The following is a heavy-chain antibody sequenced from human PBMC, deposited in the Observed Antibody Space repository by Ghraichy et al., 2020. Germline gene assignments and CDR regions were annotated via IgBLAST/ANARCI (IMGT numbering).Heavy chain of an antibody. CDR2: IAGSGSGFDT. D-gene: IGHD3-3*01. CDR1: GLTFSRYA. Sequence: WGSLRLSCVASGLTFSRYAMTWVRQPPGKGLEWVSTIAGSGSGFDTYYADSVKGRFTISRDNSKDTVYLQMDSLSAGDTALYFCAKNVGVVIPKFYDFWGQGTLVAVSS. V-gene: IGHV3-23*01. J-gene: IGHJ4*02. CDR3: AKNVGVVIPKFYDF.